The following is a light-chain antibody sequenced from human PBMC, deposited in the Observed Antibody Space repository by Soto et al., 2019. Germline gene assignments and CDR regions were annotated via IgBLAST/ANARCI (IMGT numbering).Light chain of an antibody. CDR1: SSDVGSYNL. J-gene: IGLJ2*01. V-gene: IGLV2-23*02. Sequence: QSALTQPASVSGSPGQSITISCTGTSSDVGSYNLVSWYQQHPGKAPKLMIYEVSKRPSGVSNRFSGSKSGNTASLTISGPQAEDEADYYCCSYAGSSIVVFGGGTKVTVL. CDR2: EVS. CDR3: CSYAGSSIVV.